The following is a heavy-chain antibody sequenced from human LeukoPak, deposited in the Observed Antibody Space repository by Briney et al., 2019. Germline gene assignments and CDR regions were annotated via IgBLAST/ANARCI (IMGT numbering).Heavy chain of an antibody. CDR2: INHSGST. V-gene: IGHV4-34*01. D-gene: IGHD2-21*01. Sequence: SSETLSLTCAVYGGSFSGYYWSWIRQPPGKGLEWIGEINHSGSTNYNPSLKSRVTISVDTSKNQFSLKLSSVTAADTAVYYCARANVNCFGLPDAFDIWGQGTMVTVSS. CDR3: ARANVNCFGLPDAFDI. CDR1: GGSFSGYY. J-gene: IGHJ3*02.